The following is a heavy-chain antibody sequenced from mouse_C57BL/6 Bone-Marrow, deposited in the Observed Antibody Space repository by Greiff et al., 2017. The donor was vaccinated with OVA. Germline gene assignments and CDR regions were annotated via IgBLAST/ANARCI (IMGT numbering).Heavy chain of an antibody. Sequence: EVHLVESGGGLVKPGGSLTLSCAASGFTFSSYAMSWVRQTPEKRLEWVATISDGGSYTYYPDNVKGRFTISSDNAKNNLYLQMSHLKSDDTAMYYCARVWDEGYRDDWGQGTTLTVSS. D-gene: IGHD2-3*01. V-gene: IGHV5-4*01. CDR2: ISDGGSYT. J-gene: IGHJ2*01. CDR3: ARVWDEGYRDD. CDR1: GFTFSSYA.